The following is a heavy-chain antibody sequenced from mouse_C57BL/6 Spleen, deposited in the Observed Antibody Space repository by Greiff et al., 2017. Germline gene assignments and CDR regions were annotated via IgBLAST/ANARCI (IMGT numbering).Heavy chain of an antibody. CDR3: TTDYDSSYEFAY. V-gene: IGHV14-4*01. CDR1: GFNINDDY. CDR2: IDPENGDT. Sequence: EVQLQQSGAELVRPGASVKLSCTASGFNINDDYMHWVKQRPEQGLEWIGWIDPENGDTEYASKFQGKATITADTSANTAYLQLSSLTSEDTDVYDCTTDYDSSYEFAYWGQGTLVTVSA. D-gene: IGHD1-1*01. J-gene: IGHJ3*01.